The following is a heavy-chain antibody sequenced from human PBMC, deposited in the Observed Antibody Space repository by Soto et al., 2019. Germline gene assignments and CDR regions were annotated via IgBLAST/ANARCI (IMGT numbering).Heavy chain of an antibody. CDR2: IYPGDSGT. J-gene: IGHJ6*02. V-gene: IGHV5-51*01. CDR3: ATYSSSCHRISFGYRYVLAV. D-gene: IGHD6-13*01. Sequence: PGESLKISCKGSGYSFTSYWIGWVRQMPGKGLEWMGIIYPGDSGTRYSPSFQGQVTISADKSISTAYLQWSSLKPSDTALYYRATYSSSCHRISFGYRYVLAVCGPGNTVTVS. CDR1: GYSFTSYW.